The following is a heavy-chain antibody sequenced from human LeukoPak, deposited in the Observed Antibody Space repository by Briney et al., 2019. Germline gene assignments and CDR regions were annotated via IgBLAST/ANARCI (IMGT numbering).Heavy chain of an antibody. CDR1: GYTFTGYY. V-gene: IGHV1-2*06. Sequence: ASVKVFCKASGYTFTGYYMHWVRQAPGQGLEWMGRINPNSGGTNYAQKFQGRVAMTRDTSISTAYMELSRLRSDDTAVYYCATEATVADLYYFDYWGQGTLVTVSS. CDR3: ATEATVADLYYFDY. CDR2: INPNSGGT. D-gene: IGHD6-19*01. J-gene: IGHJ4*02.